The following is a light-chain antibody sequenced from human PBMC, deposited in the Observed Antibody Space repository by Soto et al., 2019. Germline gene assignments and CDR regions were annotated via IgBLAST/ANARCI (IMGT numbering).Light chain of an antibody. CDR3: QQYSRYYT. CDR2: DAS. V-gene: IGKV1-5*01. CDR1: QSINNW. J-gene: IGKJ2*01. Sequence: DIQMTRSPSTLSASVGDRVTITCRASQSINNWLAWYQQKPGKAPNLLIFDASTLESGVPPRFSGSGSGTEFTLSISSLQPDDFATYYCQQYSRYYTFGQGTKLEIK.